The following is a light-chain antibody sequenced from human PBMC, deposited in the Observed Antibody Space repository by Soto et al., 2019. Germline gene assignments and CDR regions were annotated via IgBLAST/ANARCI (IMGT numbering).Light chain of an antibody. CDR1: QSVSSNY. CDR2: GAS. CDR3: QHYGRSAYT. J-gene: IGKJ2*01. V-gene: IGKV3-20*01. Sequence: EIVLTQSPGTLSLSPGERATLSCRARQSVSSNYLAWYQQKPGQAPRLLIYGASSRATGIPDRFSGSGSGTDFTLTISRLEPEDVAVYYCQHYGRSAYTFGQGTTLEIK.